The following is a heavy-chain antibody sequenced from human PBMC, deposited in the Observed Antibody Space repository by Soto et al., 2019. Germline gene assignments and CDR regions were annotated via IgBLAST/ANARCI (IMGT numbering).Heavy chain of an antibody. J-gene: IGHJ6*02. V-gene: IGHV4-59*01. CDR1: GGSISSYY. CDR3: ARTGYSSSRAGYYYGMDV. Sequence: PSETLSLTCTVSGGSISSYYWSWTRQPPGKGLEWIGYIYYSGSTNYNPSLKSRVTISVDTSKNQFSLKLSSVTAADTAVYYCARTGYSSSRAGYYYGMDVWGQGTTVTVSS. CDR2: IYYSGST. D-gene: IGHD6-6*01.